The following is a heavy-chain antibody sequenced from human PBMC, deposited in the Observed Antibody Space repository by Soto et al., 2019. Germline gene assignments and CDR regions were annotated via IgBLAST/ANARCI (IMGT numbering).Heavy chain of an antibody. D-gene: IGHD1-26*01. Sequence: SETLSLTCAVYGGSFSGYYWSWIRQPPGKGLEWIGEINHSGSTNYNPSLKSRVTISVDTSKNQFSLKLSSVTAADTAVYYCVVGMPTSDYWGQGTLVTVSS. V-gene: IGHV4-34*01. CDR3: VVGMPTSDY. J-gene: IGHJ4*02. CDR2: INHSGST. CDR1: GGSFSGYY.